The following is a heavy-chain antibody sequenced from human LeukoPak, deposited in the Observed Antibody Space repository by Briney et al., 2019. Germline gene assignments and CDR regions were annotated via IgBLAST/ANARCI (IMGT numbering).Heavy chain of an antibody. V-gene: IGHV4-59*01. CDR2: IYYIGGT. Sequence: SETLSLTRTLSGGSISRYYWSWIRQPPVRGREWIGYIYYIGGTNHNPPLTCRATISVDTSKHQFPLKVSAVTARDTSVCSFARALLSPVTPDYYMDVWGKGTTVTVSS. CDR3: ARALLSPVTPDYYMDV. CDR1: GGSISRYY. J-gene: IGHJ6*03.